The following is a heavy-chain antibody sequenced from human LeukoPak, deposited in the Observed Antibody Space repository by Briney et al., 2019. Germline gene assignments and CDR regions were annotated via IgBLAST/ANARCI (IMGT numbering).Heavy chain of an antibody. CDR3: TRTKDGYFQN. J-gene: IGHJ1*01. Sequence: SQTLSLTCAISGDSVSSNSAAWDWFRQSPSRGLEWLGRTYYRSKWYNDYAVSVKSRITINPDTSKNQLSLQLNSVTPEDTAVYYCTRTKDGYFQNWGQGTLVSVSS. V-gene: IGHV6-1*01. CDR2: TYYRSKWYN. CDR1: GDSVSSNSAA.